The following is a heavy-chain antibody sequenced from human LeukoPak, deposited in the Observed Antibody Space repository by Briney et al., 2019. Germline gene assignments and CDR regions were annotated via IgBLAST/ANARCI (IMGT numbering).Heavy chain of an antibody. D-gene: IGHD1-1*01. CDR3: AREGTAGTNLNWFDP. CDR1: GGSIRSYY. J-gene: IGHJ5*02. V-gene: IGHV4-59*01. CDR2: ISYSGST. Sequence: PSQTLSLTCTVSGGSIRSYYWSWIRQPPGKGLEWVGYISYSGSTNFNPSLKRRVTISVDTSKNQFSLKLSSVTAADTAVYYCAREGTAGTNLNWFDPWGQGTLVTVSS.